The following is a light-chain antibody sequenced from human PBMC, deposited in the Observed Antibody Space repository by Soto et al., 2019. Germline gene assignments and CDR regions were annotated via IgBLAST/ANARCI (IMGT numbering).Light chain of an antibody. CDR3: QQSYSTPRT. CDR1: EDINDW. CDR2: DAS. V-gene: IGKV1-39*01. J-gene: IGKJ1*01. Sequence: DIQMTQSPSTLSASIGDRVTITCRASEDINDWLAWYQQKPGNAPKFLIYDASTLQSGVPSRFSGSGSGTDFTLTISSLQPEDFATYYCQQSYSTPRTFGQGTKVDIK.